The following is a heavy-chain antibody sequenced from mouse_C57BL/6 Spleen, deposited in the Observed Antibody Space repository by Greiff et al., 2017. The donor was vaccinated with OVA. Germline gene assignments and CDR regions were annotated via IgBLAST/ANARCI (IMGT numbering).Heavy chain of an antibody. CDR2: ISSGGSYT. CDR1: GFTFSSYG. Sequence: EVQLVESGGDLVKPGGSLKLSCAASGFTFSSYGMSWVRQTPDKRLEWVATISSGGSYTYYPDSVKGRFTISSDNAKNTLYLQMSSLKSEDTAMYYCARREVITTVVAHYYAMDYWGQGTSVTVSS. D-gene: IGHD1-1*01. CDR3: ARREVITTVVAHYYAMDY. J-gene: IGHJ4*01. V-gene: IGHV5-6*01.